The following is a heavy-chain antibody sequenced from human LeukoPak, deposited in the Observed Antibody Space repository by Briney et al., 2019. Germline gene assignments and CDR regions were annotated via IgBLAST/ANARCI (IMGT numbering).Heavy chain of an antibody. CDR2: ISAYNGNT. D-gene: IGHD3-3*01. CDR1: GYTFTSYG. Sequence: ASVKVSCKASGYTFTSYGISWVRQAPGQGLEWMGWISAYNGNTNYAQTLQGRVTMTTDTSTSTAYMELRSLRSDDTAVHYCAREGDDFWSGYHFDYWGQGTLVTVSS. J-gene: IGHJ4*02. CDR3: AREGDDFWSGYHFDY. V-gene: IGHV1-18*01.